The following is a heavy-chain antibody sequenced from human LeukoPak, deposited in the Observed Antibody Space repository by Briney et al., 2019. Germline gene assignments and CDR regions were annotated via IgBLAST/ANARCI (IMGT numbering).Heavy chain of an antibody. CDR2: IWYDGSNK. D-gene: IGHD6-19*01. CDR3: ARDGSSGWLGY. CDR1: GFTFSSYG. Sequence: GRSLRLTCAASGFTFSSYGMHWVRQAPGKGLEGVAVIWYDGSNKYYADSVKGRFTISRDNSKNTLYLQMSSLRAEDTALYYCARDGSSGWLGYWGQGTLVTVSS. J-gene: IGHJ4*02. V-gene: IGHV3-33*01.